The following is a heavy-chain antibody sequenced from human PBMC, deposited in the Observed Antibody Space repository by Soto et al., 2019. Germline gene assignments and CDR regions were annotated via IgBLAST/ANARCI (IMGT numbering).Heavy chain of an antibody. D-gene: IGHD6-19*01. V-gene: IGHV3-30*18. J-gene: IGHJ6*02. CDR1: GFTFSSYG. CDR2: ISYDGRNK. Sequence: QVQLVESGGGGVQPGRSLRLSCAASGFTFSSYGMHWVRQAPGKGLEWVAVISYDGRNKYYADSVKGRFTISRDNSENTLYLQMSSLRAEDTAVYYCVKDGSSGWPYYYGLDVWGQGTTVTVSS. CDR3: VKDGSSGWPYYYGLDV.